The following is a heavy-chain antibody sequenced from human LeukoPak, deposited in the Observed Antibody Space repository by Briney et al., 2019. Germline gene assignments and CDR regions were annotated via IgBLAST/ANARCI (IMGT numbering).Heavy chain of an antibody. V-gene: IGHV4-30-4*01. D-gene: IGHD5-12*01. CDR1: GGSISSGDYY. CDR3: AREVAGEGHLDY. CDR2: IYYSGST. J-gene: IGHJ4*02. Sequence: SETLSLTCTVSGGSISSGDYYWSWIRQPPGTGLEWIGYIYYSGSTYYNPSLKSRVTISVDTSKNQFSLKLSSVTAADTAVYYCAREVAGEGHLDYWGQGTLVTVSS.